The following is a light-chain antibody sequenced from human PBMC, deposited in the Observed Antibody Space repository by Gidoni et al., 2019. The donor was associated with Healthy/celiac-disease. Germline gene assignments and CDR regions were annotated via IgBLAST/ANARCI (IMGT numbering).Light chain of an antibody. CDR1: QSVSSY. Sequence: ELVSTQSPATLSLSPGESATLSCRASQSVSSYLAWYQQKPGQAPMLLIYDASNRATGIPARFSGSGSGTDFTLTISSLEPEDFAVYYCQQRSNFTFGGGTKVEIK. V-gene: IGKV3-11*01. J-gene: IGKJ4*01. CDR3: QQRSNFT. CDR2: DAS.